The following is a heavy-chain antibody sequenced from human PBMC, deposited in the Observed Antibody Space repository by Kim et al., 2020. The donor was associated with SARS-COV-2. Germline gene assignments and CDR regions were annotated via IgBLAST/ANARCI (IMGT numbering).Heavy chain of an antibody. Sequence: GGSLRLSCAASGFTFSSYDMHWVRQATGKGLEWVSAIGTAGDTYYPGSVKGRFTISRENAKNSLYLQMNSLRAGDTAVYYCARDRIAAAGTHHTGYYYYYYGMDVWGQGTTVTVSS. V-gene: IGHV3-13*01. CDR2: IGTAGDT. J-gene: IGHJ6*02. CDR3: ARDRIAAAGTHHTGYYYYYYGMDV. D-gene: IGHD6-13*01. CDR1: GFTFSSYD.